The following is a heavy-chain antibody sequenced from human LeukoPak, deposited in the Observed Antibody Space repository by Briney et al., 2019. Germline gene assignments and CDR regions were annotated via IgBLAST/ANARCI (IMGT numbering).Heavy chain of an antibody. CDR2: IYYSGST. D-gene: IGHD5-24*01. V-gene: IGHV4-39*07. J-gene: IGHJ4*02. CDR1: GGSSSSYY. CDR3: ARADGYNWGGPFDY. Sequence: SETLSLTRSVSGGSSSSYYWGWIRQPPGKGLEWIGSIYYSGSTYYNPSLKSRVTISVDTSKNQFSLKLSSVTAADTAVYYCARADGYNWGGPFDYWGQGTLVTVSS.